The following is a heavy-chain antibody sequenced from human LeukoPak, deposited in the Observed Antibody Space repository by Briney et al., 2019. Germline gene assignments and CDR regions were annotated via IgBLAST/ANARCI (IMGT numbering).Heavy chain of an antibody. CDR2: KDYSGST. Sequence: SETLSLTYTVSGGSISRYYWSWIRQPPGKGLEWIGYKDYSGSTNYNRSLKSRVTISVDTSKNQFSLKLSSVTAADTAAYYCARVYYSSSYDYWYFDLWGRGTLVTVSS. CDR1: GGSISRYY. V-gene: IGHV4-59*01. D-gene: IGHD6-13*01. CDR3: ARVYYSSSYDYWYFDL. J-gene: IGHJ2*01.